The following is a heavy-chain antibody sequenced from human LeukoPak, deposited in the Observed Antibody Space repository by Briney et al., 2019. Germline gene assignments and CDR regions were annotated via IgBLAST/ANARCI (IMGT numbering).Heavy chain of an antibody. Sequence: GGSLRLSCAASGFTFSSYGMSWVRQAPGKGLEWVSAISGSDGRTYYADSVKGRCTISRDNSKNTLYLQMDNLRAEDTAVYYCARDKYGSGSYSWSKRLDSWGQGTLVTVSS. V-gene: IGHV3-23*01. CDR3: ARDKYGSGSYSWSKRLDS. J-gene: IGHJ4*02. CDR1: GFTFSSYG. CDR2: ISGSDGRT. D-gene: IGHD3-10*01.